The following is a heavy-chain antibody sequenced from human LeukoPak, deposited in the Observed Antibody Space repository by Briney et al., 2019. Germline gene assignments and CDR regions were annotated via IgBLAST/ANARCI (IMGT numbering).Heavy chain of an antibody. J-gene: IGHJ4*02. CDR1: GGSISSHY. V-gene: IGHV4-59*11. CDR2: IYYSGST. Sequence: SETLSLTCTVSGGSISSHYWSWIRQPPGKGLEWIGYIYYSGSTNYNPSLKSRVTISVDTSKNQFSLKLSSVTAAGTAVYYCARDRDGSGSSFLDYWGQGTLVTVSS. D-gene: IGHD3-10*01. CDR3: ARDRDGSGSSFLDY.